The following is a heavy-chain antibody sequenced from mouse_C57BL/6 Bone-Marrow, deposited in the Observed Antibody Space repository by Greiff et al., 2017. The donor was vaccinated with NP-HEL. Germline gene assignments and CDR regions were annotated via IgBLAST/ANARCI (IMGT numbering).Heavy chain of an antibody. Sequence: EVMLVESGGDLVKPGGSLKLSCAASGFTFSSYGMSWVRQTPDKRLEWVATISSGGSYTYYPDSVKGRFTISRDNAKNTLYLQMSSLKSEDTAMYYCARLRPFYDGYYWGQGTLVTVSA. CDR1: GFTFSSYG. CDR2: ISSGGSYT. J-gene: IGHJ3*01. CDR3: ARLRPFYDGYY. V-gene: IGHV5-6*01. D-gene: IGHD2-3*01.